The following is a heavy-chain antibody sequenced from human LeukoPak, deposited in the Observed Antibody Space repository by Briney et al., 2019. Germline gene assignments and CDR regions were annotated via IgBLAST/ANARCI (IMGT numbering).Heavy chain of an antibody. Sequence: ASVKVSCKASGYTFTSYYMHWVRQAPGQGLEWMGIINPSGGSTSYAQKFKGRVTMTRDTSTSTVYMELSSLRSEDTAVYYCARDLTYSSGWYPDAFDIWGQGTMVTVSS. CDR1: GYTFTSYY. CDR3: ARDLTYSSGWYPDAFDI. D-gene: IGHD6-19*01. J-gene: IGHJ3*02. V-gene: IGHV1-46*01. CDR2: INPSGGST.